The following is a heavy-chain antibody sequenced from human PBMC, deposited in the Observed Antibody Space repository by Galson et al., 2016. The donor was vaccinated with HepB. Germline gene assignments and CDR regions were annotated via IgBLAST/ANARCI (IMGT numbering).Heavy chain of an antibody. CDR2: IFHSVST. V-gene: IGHV4-4*02. CDR3: ASYLLQSWAGSDAFDT. Sequence: ETLSLTCAVSGGSIRRHNWWSWVRQPPGKRLESIGEIFHSVSTNYNPSLKSRVTMSVDKSKNHVSRKLISVSAADTAMYYGASYLLQSWAGSDAFDTWGLGTMVTVSS. CDR1: GGSIRRHNW. J-gene: IGHJ3*02. D-gene: IGHD4-11*01.